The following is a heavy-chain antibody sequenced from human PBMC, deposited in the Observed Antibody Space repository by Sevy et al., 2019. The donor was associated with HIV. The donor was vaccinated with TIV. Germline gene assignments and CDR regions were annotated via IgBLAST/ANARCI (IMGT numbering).Heavy chain of an antibody. D-gene: IGHD5-12*01. CDR1: GGTIVSRGHY. J-gene: IGHJ6*02. CDR2: IYYNGHT. CDR3: AREAGGYDYDYGMDV. V-gene: IGHV4-39*02. Sequence: SETLSLTCSISGGTIVSRGHYWGWIRQTPGKGLEWFGSIYYNGHTFYTPSLKSRLTISIDTSKNQFSLTLSSVTVADTAVYFCAREAGGYDYDYGMDVWGQGTTVTVSS.